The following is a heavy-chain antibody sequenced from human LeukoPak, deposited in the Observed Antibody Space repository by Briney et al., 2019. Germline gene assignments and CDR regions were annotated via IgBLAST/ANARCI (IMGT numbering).Heavy chain of an antibody. J-gene: IGHJ6*02. CDR3: ARRGANTYCTNGVCYFGDYYYGMDV. CDR2: ISAYNGNT. CDR1: GYSFPSYG. D-gene: IGHD2-8*01. Sequence: GASVKVSCKASGYSFPSYGISWVRQAPGQGLEWMGWISAYNGNTNYAQKLQGRVTMTTDTSTSTAYMELRSLRSDDTAVYYCARRGANTYCTNGVCYFGDYYYGMDVWGQGTTVTVSS. V-gene: IGHV1-18*01.